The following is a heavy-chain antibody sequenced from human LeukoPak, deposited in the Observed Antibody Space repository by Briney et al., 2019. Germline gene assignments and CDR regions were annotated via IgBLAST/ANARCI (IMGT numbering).Heavy chain of an antibody. D-gene: IGHD3-10*01. CDR2: ISAYNGNT. Sequence: ASVTVSCKASGYTFTSYGISWVRQAPGQGLEWMGWISAYNGNTNYAQNLQGRVTMTTDTSTSTAYMELRSLRSDDTAVYYCARDFGYYYGSGSYRHWGQGTLVTVSS. CDR3: ARDFGYYYGSGSYRH. V-gene: IGHV1-18*01. CDR1: GYTFTSYG. J-gene: IGHJ4*02.